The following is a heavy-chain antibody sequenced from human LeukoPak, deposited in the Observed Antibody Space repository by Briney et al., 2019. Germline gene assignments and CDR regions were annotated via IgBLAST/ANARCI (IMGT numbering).Heavy chain of an antibody. V-gene: IGHV3-48*01. CDR3: AKDRSWVGAPAPFDY. D-gene: IGHD1-26*01. J-gene: IGHJ4*02. CDR2: ISSSSRTK. Sequence: GGSLRLSCAASGFTFSRNSMNWVRQAPGKGLEWVSYISSSSRTKYYADSVKGRFTISRDNSKNTLFLQMNSLRAEDTALYYCAKDRSWVGAPAPFDYWGQGALVTVSS. CDR1: GFTFSRNS.